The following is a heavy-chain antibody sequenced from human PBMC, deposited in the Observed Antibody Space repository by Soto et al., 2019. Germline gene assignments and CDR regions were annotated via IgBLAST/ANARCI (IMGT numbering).Heavy chain of an antibody. CDR1: GGTFGTYG. CDR3: ARVTVAGYNWFDP. Sequence: QVQLVQSGAEVKKPGSSVKVSCKASGGTFGTYGISWVRQAPGQGLQWMGGSIPSFRTANYAQKFQGRVTITADESTTTAYMELSSLRSEDTAVYYCARVTVAGYNWFDPWGQGTLVTVSS. J-gene: IGHJ5*02. V-gene: IGHV1-69*01. D-gene: IGHD6-19*01. CDR2: SIPSFRTA.